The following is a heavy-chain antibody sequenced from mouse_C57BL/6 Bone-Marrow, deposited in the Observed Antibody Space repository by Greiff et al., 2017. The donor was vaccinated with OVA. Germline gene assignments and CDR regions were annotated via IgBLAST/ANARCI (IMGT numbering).Heavy chain of an antibody. V-gene: IGHV5-4*01. CDR3: ARYGSSPFDY. CDR2: ISDGGSYT. J-gene: IGHJ2*01. CDR1: GFTFSSYA. D-gene: IGHD1-1*01. Sequence: EVQLVESGGGLVKPGGSLKLSCAASGFTFSSYAMSWVRQTPEKRLEWVATISDGGSYTYYPDNVKGRFTISRDNAKNNLYLQMSHLKSEDTAMYYCARYGSSPFDYWGQGTTLTVSS.